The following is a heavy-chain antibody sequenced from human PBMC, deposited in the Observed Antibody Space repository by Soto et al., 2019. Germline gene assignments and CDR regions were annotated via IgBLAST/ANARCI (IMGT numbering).Heavy chain of an antibody. CDR1: GYTFTIYG. CDR2: ISAYNGNT. D-gene: IGHD2-2*01. J-gene: IGHJ4*02. Sequence: GASVKVSCKASGYTFTIYGISWVRQAPGQGLEWMGWISAYNGNTNYAQKLQGRVTMTTDTSTSTAYMELRSLRSDDTAVYYCARSLHCSSTSCYLDYWGQGTLVTVSS. V-gene: IGHV1-18*01. CDR3: ARSLHCSSTSCYLDY.